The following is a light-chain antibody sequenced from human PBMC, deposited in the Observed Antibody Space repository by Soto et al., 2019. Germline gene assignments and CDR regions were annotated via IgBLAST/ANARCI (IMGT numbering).Light chain of an antibody. CDR3: QQDGSSPGT. Sequence: EIVLTQSPGTLSLSPGERATLSCRASQSVSSSYLAWYQQKPGQAPRLLIYGAASRATGIPDRFSGSGSATDFTLTISRLEPEDFAVYYCQQDGSSPGTFGQGTKVEIK. J-gene: IGKJ1*01. CDR2: GAA. V-gene: IGKV3-20*01. CDR1: QSVSSSY.